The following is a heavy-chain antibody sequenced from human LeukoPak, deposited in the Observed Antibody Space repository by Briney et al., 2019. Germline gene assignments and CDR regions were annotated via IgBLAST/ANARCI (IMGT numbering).Heavy chain of an antibody. V-gene: IGHV3-49*04. Sequence: GGSLRLSCTASGFNFGDYAMSWVCQAPGKGLEWVGFIRSKANGGTTEYAASVKGRFTISRDDSKSIAYLQMNSLKTEDTAVYYCSKAVAASGFLDYWGQGTLVTVSS. CDR1: GFNFGDYA. CDR3: SKAVAASGFLDY. D-gene: IGHD6-13*01. J-gene: IGHJ4*02. CDR2: IRSKANGGTT.